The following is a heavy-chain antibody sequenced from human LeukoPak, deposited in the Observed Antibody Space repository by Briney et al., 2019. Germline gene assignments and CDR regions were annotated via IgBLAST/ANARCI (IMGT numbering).Heavy chain of an antibody. J-gene: IGHJ1*01. CDR1: GGTFISYA. CDR3: ARSGSTQDYGDYGYFQH. V-gene: IGHV1-69*13. D-gene: IGHD4-17*01. CDR2: IIPIFGTA. Sequence: SVKVSCKASGGTFISYAISWVRQAPGQGLEWMGGIIPIFGTANYAQKFQGRVTITADESTSTAYMELSSLRSEDTAVYYCARSGSTQDYGDYGYFQHWGQGTLVTVSS.